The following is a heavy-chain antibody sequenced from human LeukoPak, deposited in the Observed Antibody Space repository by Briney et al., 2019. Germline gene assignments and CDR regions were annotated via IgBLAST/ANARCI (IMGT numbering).Heavy chain of an antibody. V-gene: IGHV3-23*01. CDR2: ISGSGGST. CDR3: AREVGIAVAGNYYYGMDV. D-gene: IGHD6-19*01. CDR1: GFTFSSYA. Sequence: GGPLRLSCAASGFTFSSYAMSWVRQAPGKGLEWVSAISGSGGSTYYADSVKGRFTISRDNSKNTLYLQMNSLRAEDTAVYYCAREVGIAVAGNYYYGMDVWGQGTTVTVSS. J-gene: IGHJ6*02.